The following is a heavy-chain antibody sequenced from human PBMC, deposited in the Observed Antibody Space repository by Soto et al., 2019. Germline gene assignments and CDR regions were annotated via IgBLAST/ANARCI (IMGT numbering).Heavy chain of an antibody. J-gene: IGHJ4*02. Sequence: EVDLVESGGGLVQPGGSLRLSCAATGFMFSSYWMTWVRQAPGQGLEWVANINQNGSERYYVDSVEGRFTIYRDNAKNSVFLQMENLRVEDTAMYYCATDSLDFCGQGTLVSVSS. CDR2: INQNGSER. CDR1: GFMFSSYW. D-gene: IGHD3-22*01. CDR3: ATDSLDF. V-gene: IGHV3-7*05.